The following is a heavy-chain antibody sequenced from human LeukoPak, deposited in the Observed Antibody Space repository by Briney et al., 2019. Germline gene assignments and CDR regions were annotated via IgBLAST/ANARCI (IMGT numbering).Heavy chain of an antibody. J-gene: IGHJ3*02. CDR1: GFTFSSYA. CDR2: ISGSGGST. Sequence: SGGSLRLSCAASGFTFSSYAMSWVRQAPGKGLEWVSAISGSGGSTYYADSVKGRFTISRDNAKNSLYLQMNSLRAEDTAVYYCARDPLSIMITFGGALGAFDIWGQGTMVTVSS. V-gene: IGHV3-23*01. CDR3: ARDPLSIMITFGGALGAFDI. D-gene: IGHD3-16*01.